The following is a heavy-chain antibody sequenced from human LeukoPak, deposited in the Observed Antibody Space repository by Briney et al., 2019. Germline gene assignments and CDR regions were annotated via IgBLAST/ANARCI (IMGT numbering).Heavy chain of an antibody. CDR3: ASEGELLPGTFDY. V-gene: IGHV3-9*01. D-gene: IGHD1-26*01. CDR1: GFTFDDYA. CDR2: ISWNSGSI. J-gene: IGHJ4*02. Sequence: PGGSLRLSCAASGFTFDDYAMHWVRHAPGKGLEWVSGISWNSGSIGYADSVKGRFTISRDNAKNSLYLQMNSLRAEDTAVYYCASEGELLPGTFDYWGQGTLVTVSS.